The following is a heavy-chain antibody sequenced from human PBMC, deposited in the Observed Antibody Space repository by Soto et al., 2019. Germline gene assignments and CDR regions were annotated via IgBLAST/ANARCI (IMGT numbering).Heavy chain of an antibody. CDR2: IYPVDSDT. V-gene: IGHV5-51*01. J-gene: IGHJ6*02. D-gene: IGHD3-3*01. CDR1: GYSFTSSW. CDR3: VRQRAYYDFWSGYSPPCVDV. Sequence: GESLKISCKGSGYSFTSSWIGWVRQMPGKGREWMGNIYPVDSDTRSNPSFQRQVNISAHKSIGTAYMPWSSLKASETAMYYCVRQRAYYDFWSGYSPPCVDVWGQGTTVTVSS.